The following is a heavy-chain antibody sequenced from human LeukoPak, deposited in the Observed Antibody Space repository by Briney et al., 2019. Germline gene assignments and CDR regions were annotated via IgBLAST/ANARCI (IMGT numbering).Heavy chain of an antibody. J-gene: IGHJ4*02. CDR3: AFNDYGERGANFDY. D-gene: IGHD4-17*01. Sequence: GGSLRLSCAASGFTFSRFWMAWVRQATRKGVEWVANIKQDGSEKYYVDSVKGRFTISRDNAKNSLYLQMNSLRVEDTAVYYCAFNDYGERGANFDYWGQGTLVTVSS. CDR1: GFTFSRFW. CDR2: IKQDGSEK. V-gene: IGHV3-7*01.